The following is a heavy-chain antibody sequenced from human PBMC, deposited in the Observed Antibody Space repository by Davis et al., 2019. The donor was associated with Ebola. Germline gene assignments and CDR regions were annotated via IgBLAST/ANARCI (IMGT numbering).Heavy chain of an antibody. CDR3: ARAYYYDSSGYRVSFDI. V-gene: IGHV4-59*08. D-gene: IGHD3-22*01. CDR2: IYYSGST. Sequence: PSETLSLTCTVSGGSISSYYWSWIRQPPGKGLEWIGYIYYSGSTNYNPSLKSRVTISVDTSKNQFSLKLSSVTAADTAVYYCARAYYYDSSGYRVSFDIWGQGTMVTVSS. CDR1: GGSISSYY. J-gene: IGHJ3*02.